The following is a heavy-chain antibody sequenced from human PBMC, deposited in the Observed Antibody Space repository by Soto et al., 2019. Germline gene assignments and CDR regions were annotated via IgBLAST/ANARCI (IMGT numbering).Heavy chain of an antibody. CDR1: GFWFSDLS. CDR2: ISSNSDTT. J-gene: IGHJ4*02. CDR3: ARLPKGSLVTA. Sequence: LVESGGDLVYPGGSLRPSGVASGFWFSDLSMNWARQAPGKGLQWISYISSNSDTTYYAASGKGRFTDSRDNAMNALFLQVNSLRDDDTATYYCARLPKGSLVTAWGQGARVTVSS. V-gene: IGHV3-48*02. D-gene: IGHD2-21*02.